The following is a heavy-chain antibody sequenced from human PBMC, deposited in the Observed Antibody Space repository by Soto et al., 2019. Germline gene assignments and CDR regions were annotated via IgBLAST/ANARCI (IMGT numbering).Heavy chain of an antibody. J-gene: IGHJ4*02. CDR1: GGSISSYY. Sequence: QVQLQESGPGLVKPSETLSLTCSVSGGSISSYYWGWIRQPPGKGLEWIGHIYYSGGTSYNPSLKSRITISVDTSENQFSLKLSSVAAADMAVYYCARDSAAGTGDYDHWGQGILVTVSS. D-gene: IGHD6-13*01. CDR2: IYYSGGT. V-gene: IGHV4-59*01. CDR3: ARDSAAGTGDYDH.